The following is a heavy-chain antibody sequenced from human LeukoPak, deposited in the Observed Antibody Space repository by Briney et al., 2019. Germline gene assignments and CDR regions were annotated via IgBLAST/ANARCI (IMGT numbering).Heavy chain of an antibody. V-gene: IGHV1-18*01. Sequence: ASVKVSCKASGYTFTSLGISWVRQAPGQGLEWMGWISAYSGNTNYAQKLQGRVTMTEDTSTDTAYMELSSLRSGDTAVYYCATFAGDSSGPWGQGTLVTVSS. CDR2: ISAYSGNT. CDR1: GYTFTSLG. J-gene: IGHJ5*02. CDR3: ATFAGDSSGP. D-gene: IGHD3-22*01.